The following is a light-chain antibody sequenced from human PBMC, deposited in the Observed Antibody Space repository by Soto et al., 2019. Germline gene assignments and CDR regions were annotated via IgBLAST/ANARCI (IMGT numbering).Light chain of an antibody. CDR3: QQTYSTPLT. CDR1: QSISSY. V-gene: IGKV1-39*01. J-gene: IGKJ4*01. Sequence: DIQMTQSPSSLSASVGDRVTITCRASQSISSYLNWYQQKPGKAPKLLIYTASNLQGGVPSRFSGSGSGTDFTLTISSLQPEDFATYSCQQTYSTPLTFGGGTKVEI. CDR2: TAS.